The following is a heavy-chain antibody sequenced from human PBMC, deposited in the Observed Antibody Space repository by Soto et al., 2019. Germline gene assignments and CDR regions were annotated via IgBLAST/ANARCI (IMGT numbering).Heavy chain of an antibody. CDR2: IWYDGSNK. D-gene: IGHD6-13*01. CDR1: GFTFSSYG. V-gene: IGHV3-33*01. CDR3: ARDRIAFPYYYGMDV. Sequence: GGSLRLSCAASGFTFSSYGMHWLRQAPGKGLEWVAVIWYDGSNKYYADSVKGRFTISRDNSKNPLYLQMNSLRAEDTAVYYCARDRIAFPYYYGMDVWGQGXTVTVYS. J-gene: IGHJ6*02.